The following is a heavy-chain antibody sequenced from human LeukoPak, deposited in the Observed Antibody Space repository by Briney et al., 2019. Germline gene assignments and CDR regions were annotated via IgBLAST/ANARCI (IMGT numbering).Heavy chain of an antibody. CDR1: GGTFSSYA. D-gene: IGHD1-20*01. CDR2: IIPIFGTA. V-gene: IGHV1-69*05. Sequence: SVKVSCKASGGTFSSYAISWVRQAPGQGLEWMGGIIPIFGTANYAQKFQGRVTITTDESTSTAYMELSSLRSEDTAVYYCARDLAGITGTYCDYWGQGTLVTVSS. CDR3: ARDLAGITGTYCDY. J-gene: IGHJ4*02.